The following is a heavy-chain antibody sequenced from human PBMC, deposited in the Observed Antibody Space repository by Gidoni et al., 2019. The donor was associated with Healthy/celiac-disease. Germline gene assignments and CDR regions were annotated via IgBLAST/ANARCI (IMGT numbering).Heavy chain of an antibody. D-gene: IGHD6-19*01. J-gene: IGHJ4*02. Sequence: QVQLPQWGAGLLKPSETLSLTCAVYGESFSGYYWSWIRQPPGKGLEWIGEINHSGSTNYNPSLKSRVTISVDTSKNQFSLKLSSVTAADTAVYYCAYSSGWYFFDYWGQGTLVTVSS. CDR2: INHSGST. CDR3: AYSSGWYFFDY. CDR1: GESFSGYY. V-gene: IGHV4-34*01.